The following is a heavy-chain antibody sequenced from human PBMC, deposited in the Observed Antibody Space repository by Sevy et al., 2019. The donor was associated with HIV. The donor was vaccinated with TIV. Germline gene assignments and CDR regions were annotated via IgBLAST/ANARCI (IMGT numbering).Heavy chain of an antibody. CDR2: LYSGGST. J-gene: IGHJ4*02. D-gene: IGHD4-17*01. CDR3: AREPPNDYGDYGPHFDS. CDR1: GITVSSNY. V-gene: IGHV3-53*01. Sequence: GSLRLSCAASGITVSSNYMSWVRQAPGKGLEWVSVLYSGGSTYYADSVKGRFTISRDNSKNTLHLQMNSLRAEDTAVYYCAREPPNDYGDYGPHFDSWGQGTLVTVSS.